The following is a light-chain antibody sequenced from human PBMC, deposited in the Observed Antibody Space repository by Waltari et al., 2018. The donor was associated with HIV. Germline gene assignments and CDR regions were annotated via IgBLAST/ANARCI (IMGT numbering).Light chain of an antibody. CDR2: VNSDGSH. V-gene: IGLV4-69*01. CDR1: SGHSRYD. CDR3: QTWENGPKV. Sequence: QLDLTQSPSASASLGASVKLTCTLSSGHSRYDIAWHQQQPEKGPRYLMKVNSDGSHNKGDGIPDRFSGSSSGAERYLTISSLQSDDEADYYCQTWENGPKVFGGGTKLTVV. J-gene: IGLJ3*02.